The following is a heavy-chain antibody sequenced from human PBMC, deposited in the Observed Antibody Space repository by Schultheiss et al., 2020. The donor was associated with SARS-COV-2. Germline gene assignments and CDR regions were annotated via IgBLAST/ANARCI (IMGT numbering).Heavy chain of an antibody. CDR3: ARDGLGYGMDV. Sequence: ASVKISCKASGYTFTSYDINWVRQATGQGLEWMGWMNPNSGNRGYAQKFQGRVTMTRNTSISTAYMQLSSLRSEDTAVYYCARDGLGYGMDVWGQGTTVTVSS. V-gene: IGHV1-8*01. J-gene: IGHJ6*02. CDR2: MNPNSGNR. CDR1: GYTFTSYD. D-gene: IGHD3-22*01.